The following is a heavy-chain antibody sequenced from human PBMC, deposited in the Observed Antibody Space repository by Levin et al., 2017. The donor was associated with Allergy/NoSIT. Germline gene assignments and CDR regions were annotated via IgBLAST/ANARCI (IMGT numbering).Heavy chain of an antibody. D-gene: IGHD3-10*01. V-gene: IGHV2-70*11. Sequence: SGPTLVKPTQTLTLTCTFSGFSLTTSGMCVSWIRQPPGNALEWLARIDWDDDKYYSTSLKTRLTIPRDTSKNQVVLTITSMDPVDTATYYCARATNHYYGRGFDYWGQGTPVTVSS. CDR2: IDWDDDK. CDR1: GFSLTTSGMC. J-gene: IGHJ4*02. CDR3: ARATNHYYGRGFDY.